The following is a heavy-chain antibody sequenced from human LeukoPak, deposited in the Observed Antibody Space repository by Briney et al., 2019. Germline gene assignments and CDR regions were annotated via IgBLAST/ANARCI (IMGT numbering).Heavy chain of an antibody. V-gene: IGHV3-11*01. Sequence: PGGSLRLSCAASGFTFSDYYMSWIRQAPGKGLEWVSYISSSGSTIYYADSVKGRFTISRDNAKNSLYLQMNSLRAEDTAVYYCARETVVITYYYYYYMDVWGKGTTVTVSS. D-gene: IGHD3-22*01. CDR3: ARETVVITYYYYYYMDV. J-gene: IGHJ6*03. CDR2: ISSSGSTI. CDR1: GFTFSDYY.